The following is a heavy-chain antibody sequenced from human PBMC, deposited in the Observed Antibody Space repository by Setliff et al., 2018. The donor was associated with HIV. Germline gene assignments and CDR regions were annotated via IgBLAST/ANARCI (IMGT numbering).Heavy chain of an antibody. CDR3: ASRVYYYDESAILREEGFVP. J-gene: IGHJ5*02. CDR2: INAGNGNT. V-gene: IGHV1-3*01. D-gene: IGHD3-22*01. Sequence: ASVKVSCKASGYTFTSYAMHWVRQAPGQRLEWMGWINAGNGNTKYSQKFQGRVTITRDTSASTAYMELSSLRPEDTAVYYCASRVYYYDESAILREEGFVPWGQGTLVTVSS. CDR1: GYTFTSYA.